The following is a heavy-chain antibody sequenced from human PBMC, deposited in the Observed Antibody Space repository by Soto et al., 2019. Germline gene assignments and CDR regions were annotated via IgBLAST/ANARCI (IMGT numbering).Heavy chain of an antibody. CDR2: TYYRSKWYN. CDR3: ARDLGSGRKQGPRDYYYYGMDV. D-gene: IGHD3-10*01. CDR1: GDSVCSNSAA. Sequence: SQTLSLTCAISGDSVCSNSAAWNWIRQSPSRGLEWLGRTYYRSKWYNDYAVSVKSRITINPDTSKNQFSLQLNSVTPEDTAVYDGARDLGSGRKQGPRDYYYYGMDVWGQGTTVTVSS. V-gene: IGHV6-1*01. J-gene: IGHJ6*02.